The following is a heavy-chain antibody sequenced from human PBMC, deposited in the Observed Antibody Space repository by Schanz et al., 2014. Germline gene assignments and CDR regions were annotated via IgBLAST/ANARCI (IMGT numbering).Heavy chain of an antibody. D-gene: IGHD2-2*01. Sequence: EVQLVESGGGLVQPGGSLRLSCAASGFTFSNYAMHWVRQAPGKGLEYVSAISANGGSTYHAPSVQGRFTMSRDNSKNTLYLQMGSLRAEDMAVYYCARGRRGDCRRTSCTYYFDYWGQGTLVTVSS. V-gene: IGHV3-64*01. J-gene: IGHJ4*02. CDR1: GFTFSNYA. CDR3: ARGRRGDCRRTSCTYYFDY. CDR2: ISANGGST.